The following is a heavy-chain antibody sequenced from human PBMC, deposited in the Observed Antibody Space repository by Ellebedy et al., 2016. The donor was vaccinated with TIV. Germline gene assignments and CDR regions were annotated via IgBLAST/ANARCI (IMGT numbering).Heavy chain of an antibody. CDR1: GFTFSSYG. Sequence: GESLKISCAASGFTFSSYGFHWVRQAPGKGLEWVAFISYDGSETYYGDSVKGRFTISRDSSRNTVYLQMNNLRADDTAVYYCARVFISYFFDYWGQGTLVTVSS. V-gene: IGHV3-33*05. D-gene: IGHD2-2*01. CDR2: ISYDGSET. CDR3: ARVFISYFFDY. J-gene: IGHJ4*02.